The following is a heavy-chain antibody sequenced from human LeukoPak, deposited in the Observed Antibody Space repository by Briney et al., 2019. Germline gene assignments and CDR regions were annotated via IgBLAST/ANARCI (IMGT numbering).Heavy chain of an antibody. CDR1: GYTFTGYY. J-gene: IGHJ3*02. CDR3: ARAVMTTVTTFPIDAFDI. D-gene: IGHD4-17*01. CDR2: INPNSGGT. V-gene: IGHV1-2*02. Sequence: GASVKVSCKASGYTFTGYYMHWVRQAPGQGLEWMGWINPNSGGTNYAQKFQGRVTMTRDTSISTAYMELSRLRSDDTAVYYCARAVMTTVTTFPIDAFDIWGQGTMVTVSS.